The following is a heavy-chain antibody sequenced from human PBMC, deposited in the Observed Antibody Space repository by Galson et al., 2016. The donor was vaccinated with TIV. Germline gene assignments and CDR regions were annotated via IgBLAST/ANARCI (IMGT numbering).Heavy chain of an antibody. V-gene: IGHV1-46*03. Sequence: SVKVSCKASGYTFTRHYIHWVRQAARQGLEWMGIIDPSNGGTTYAQKFQGRLTLTRDTSTSTVYFELSSLTSEDTALYYCASPHSGSYDFDYWGQGTLVTVSS. CDR3: ASPHSGSYDFDY. CDR2: IDPSNGGT. D-gene: IGHD3-16*01. CDR1: GYTFTRHY. J-gene: IGHJ4*02.